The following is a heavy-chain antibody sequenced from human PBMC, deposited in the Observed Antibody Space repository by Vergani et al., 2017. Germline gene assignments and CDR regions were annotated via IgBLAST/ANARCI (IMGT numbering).Heavy chain of an antibody. CDR2: IIPIFGTA. D-gene: IGHD3-3*01. Sequence: QVQLVQSGAEVKKPGSSVKVSCKASGGTFSSYAISWVRQAPGQGLEWMGGIIPIFGTANYAQKFQGRVTITADESTSTAYMELSSLRSEDTAVYYCASSYWILGGNYYYYYMDVWGKGTTVTVSS. V-gene: IGHV1-69*01. CDR1: GGTFSSYA. CDR3: ASSYWILGGNYYYYYMDV. J-gene: IGHJ6*03.